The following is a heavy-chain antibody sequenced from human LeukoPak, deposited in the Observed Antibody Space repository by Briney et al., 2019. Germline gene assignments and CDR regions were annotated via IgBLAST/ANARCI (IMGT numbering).Heavy chain of an antibody. CDR3: ARDARSYYDSSGDTHAFDI. Sequence: GGSLRLSCAASGFTFSSYWMSWVRQAPGKGLEWVANIKQDGSEKYYVDSVKGRFTISRDNAKNSLYLQMNGLRAEDTAVYYCARDARSYYDSSGDTHAFDIWGQGTMVTVSS. CDR1: GFTFSSYW. D-gene: IGHD3-22*01. CDR2: IKQDGSEK. V-gene: IGHV3-7*01. J-gene: IGHJ3*02.